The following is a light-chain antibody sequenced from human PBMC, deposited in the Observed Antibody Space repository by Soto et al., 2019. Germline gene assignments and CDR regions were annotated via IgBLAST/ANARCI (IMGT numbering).Light chain of an antibody. CDR1: QSLSSSY. J-gene: IGKJ4*01. V-gene: IGKV3-20*01. Sequence: EIVLTQSPATLSLYPGERATLSYRPGQSLSSSYLACYQQKPGQAPRLLIYNAFNRATGSPDRLSGSGSGTEFTLTISRREPEDFAVYYCQQYGSSPGTFGGGTKVDIK. CDR2: NAF. CDR3: QQYGSSPGT.